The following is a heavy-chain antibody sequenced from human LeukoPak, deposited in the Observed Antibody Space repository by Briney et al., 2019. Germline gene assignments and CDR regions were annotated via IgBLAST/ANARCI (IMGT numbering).Heavy chain of an antibody. CDR3: ATTTVTTNPLDY. Sequence: GGSLRLSCAASGFTFSSSAMSWVRQVPGKGLEWVSGISASGGSTSYADSVRGRFTISRDNSKNTLYLQMNSLRAEDTAVYYCATTTVTTNPLDYWGQGTLVTVSS. J-gene: IGHJ4*02. CDR1: GFTFSSSA. CDR2: ISASGGST. D-gene: IGHD4-17*01. V-gene: IGHV3-23*01.